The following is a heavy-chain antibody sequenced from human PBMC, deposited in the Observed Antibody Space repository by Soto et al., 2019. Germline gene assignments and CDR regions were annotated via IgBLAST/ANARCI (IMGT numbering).Heavy chain of an antibody. V-gene: IGHV1-18*04. CDR3: ARDPPETYYYGSGSSYYYGMDV. CDR1: GYPFTSYC. J-gene: IGHJ6*02. D-gene: IGHD3-10*01. CDR2: ISAHNGNT. Sequence: APVKVSCKASGYPFTSYCISWVRQAPGQGPEWMGWISAHNGNTNHAQKLQRRVTMTTDTSTSTAYMELRSLRPDDTAVYYCARDPPETYYYGSGSSYYYGMDVWGQGTTVTVFS.